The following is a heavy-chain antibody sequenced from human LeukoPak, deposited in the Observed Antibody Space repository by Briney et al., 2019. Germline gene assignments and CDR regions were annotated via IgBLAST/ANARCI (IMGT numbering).Heavy chain of an antibody. J-gene: IGHJ5*02. Sequence: GASVKVSCQASGHTSTDFYLNWVRQAPGQGLEWMGIINPGGGYTSYAQKFQGRVTMTRDTSTSTVYMELSSLRSEDTAVYYCARGAWFDPWGQGALVTVSS. CDR3: ARGAWFDP. V-gene: IGHV1-46*01. CDR2: INPGGGYT. CDR1: GHTSTDFY.